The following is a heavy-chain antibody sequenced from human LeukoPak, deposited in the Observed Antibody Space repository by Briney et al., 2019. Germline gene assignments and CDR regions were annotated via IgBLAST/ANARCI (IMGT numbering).Heavy chain of an antibody. CDR3: ARQYSSSWYVGWFDP. CDR2: IYPGDSDT. Sequence: GESLKISRKGSGYSFTSYWIGWVRRMPGKGLEWMGIIYPGDSDTRYSPSFQGQVTISADKSISTAYLQWSSLKASDTAMYYCARQYSSSWYVGWFDPWGQGTLVTVSS. V-gene: IGHV5-51*01. CDR1: GYSFTSYW. D-gene: IGHD6-13*01. J-gene: IGHJ5*02.